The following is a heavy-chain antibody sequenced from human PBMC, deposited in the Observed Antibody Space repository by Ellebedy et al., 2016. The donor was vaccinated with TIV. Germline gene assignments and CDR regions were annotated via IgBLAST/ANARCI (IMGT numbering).Heavy chain of an antibody. CDR1: GFTFSSYW. Sequence: GGSLRLSXAASGFTFSSYWMHWVRQAPGKGLVWVSRINSDGSSTSYADSVKGRFTISRDNAKNTLYLQMNSLRAEDTAVYYCARGGRIVGATTYGYWGQGTLVTVSS. CDR3: ARGGRIVGATTYGY. J-gene: IGHJ4*02. CDR2: INSDGSST. V-gene: IGHV3-74*01. D-gene: IGHD1-26*01.